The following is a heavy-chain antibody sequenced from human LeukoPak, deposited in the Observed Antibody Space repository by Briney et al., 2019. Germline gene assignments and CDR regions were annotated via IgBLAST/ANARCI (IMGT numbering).Heavy chain of an antibody. CDR1: GGPLSTYY. J-gene: IGHJ6*02. D-gene: IGHD4-17*01. CDR3: ARSMTTLTPRDFFYNGMDV. CDR2: IYYSGST. Sequence: PSETLSLTCSVSGGPLSTYYWSWIRQPPGKGLERIAYIYYSGSTNHNPSLPSRVTISVDTSKNQFSVKLTSVPAADTAVYYCARSMTTLTPRDFFYNGMDVWGQGTTVTVSS. V-gene: IGHV4-59*01.